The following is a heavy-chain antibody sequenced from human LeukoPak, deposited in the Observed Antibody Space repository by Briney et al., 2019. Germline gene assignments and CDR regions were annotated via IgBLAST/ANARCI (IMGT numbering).Heavy chain of an antibody. CDR1: GFTFSSYS. V-gene: IGHV3-21*01. CDR3: ARAYYDDSSGYFSVPVFDP. Sequence: GGSLRLSSAASGFTFSSYSMNWVRQAPGKGLEWVSSIISSSSYIYYSDSVKGRFTISRDNAKNSLYLQMNNLRAEDTAVYYCARAYYDDSSGYFSVPVFDPWGQGTLVTVSS. CDR2: IISSSSYI. J-gene: IGHJ5*02. D-gene: IGHD3-22*01.